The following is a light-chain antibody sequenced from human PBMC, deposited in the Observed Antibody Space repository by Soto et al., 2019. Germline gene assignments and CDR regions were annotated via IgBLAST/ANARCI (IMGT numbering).Light chain of an antibody. J-gene: IGKJ1*01. CDR1: QTISGN. V-gene: IGKV1-39*01. CDR3: QQGNDIPWT. Sequence: DIQMTQSPSSLSAFVGDRVTITCRASQTISGNLNWYQQRTGKAPKLLLYAASSLQGGVPARFSGCGSGTDFTLTISSLQPEDFAMYYCQQGNDIPWTFGQGTKVEIK. CDR2: AAS.